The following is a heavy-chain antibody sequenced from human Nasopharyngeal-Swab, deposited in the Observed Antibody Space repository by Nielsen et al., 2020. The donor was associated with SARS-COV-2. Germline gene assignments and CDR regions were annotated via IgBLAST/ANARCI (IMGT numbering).Heavy chain of an antibody. CDR3: ARDLRKDWLGANWFDP. V-gene: IGHV3-23*01. CDR1: GFTFNSHA. Sequence: GESLKISCAASGFTFNSHAMNWVRQAPGKGLEWVAVISASDDDRDYADSVKGRFIISRDNSNLYLQMNSLRLEDTAVYYCARDLRKDWLGANWFDPWGQGTLVTVSS. D-gene: IGHD1-26*01. CDR2: ISASDDDR. J-gene: IGHJ5*02.